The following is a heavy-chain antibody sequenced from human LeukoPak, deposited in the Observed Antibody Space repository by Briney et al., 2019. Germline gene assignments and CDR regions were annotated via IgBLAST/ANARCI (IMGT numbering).Heavy chain of an antibody. J-gene: IGHJ6*02. CDR1: GFTFNNYG. CDR2: IWSDGSNK. D-gene: IGHD1-26*01. CDR3: ARALFVGAFYGMDV. Sequence: QPGRSLRLSCAASGFTFNNYGIHWVRQAPGKGLEWVAIIWSDGSNKYYADSVKGRFTISRDNSKNTLYLQMNSLRAEDTAVYYCARALFVGAFYGMDVWGQGTTVTVSS. V-gene: IGHV3-33*01.